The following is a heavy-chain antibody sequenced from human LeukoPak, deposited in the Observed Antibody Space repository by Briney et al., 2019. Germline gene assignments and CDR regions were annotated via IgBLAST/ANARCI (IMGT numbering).Heavy chain of an antibody. Sequence: GGSLRLSCAASGFTSDDYGMSWVRQAPGKGLEWVSALSDSGGSTFYADSVKGRFTISRDNSKNTLYLQINRLRAEDTAVYYCAKGGAVSSKSITMIRGTRRYYYYMDVWGKGTTVTISS. J-gene: IGHJ6*03. V-gene: IGHV3-23*01. D-gene: IGHD3-10*01. CDR2: LSDSGGST. CDR1: GFTSDDYG. CDR3: AKGGAVSSKSITMIRGTRRYYYYMDV.